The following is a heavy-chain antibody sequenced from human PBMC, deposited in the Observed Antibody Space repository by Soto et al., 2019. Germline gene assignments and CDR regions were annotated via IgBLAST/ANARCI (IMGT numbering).Heavy chain of an antibody. CDR2: ISSSTFYT. V-gene: IGHV3-11*05. CDR3: AKDASYSSSQFFDY. J-gene: IGHJ4*02. Sequence: PVGSLRLSCAASGFSFSDHYMSWIRQAPGKGLEWVSYISSSTFYTNYADSVKGRFTISRDNAKNSLYLQMNSLRAEDTAVYYCAKDASYSSSQFFDYWGQGTLVTVSS. D-gene: IGHD6-13*01. CDR1: GFSFSDHY.